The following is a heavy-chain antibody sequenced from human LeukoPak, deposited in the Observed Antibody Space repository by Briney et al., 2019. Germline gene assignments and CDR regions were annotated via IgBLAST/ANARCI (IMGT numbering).Heavy chain of an antibody. CDR2: INPNSGGT. V-gene: IGHV1-2*02. J-gene: IGHJ4*02. Sequence: GASVKVSCKASGYTFTGYYMHWVRQAPGQGLEWMGWINPNSGGTNYAQKFQGRVTMTRDTSISTAYMELSGLRSDDTAVYYCARPNLITRWFGEGVYYFDYWSQGTLVTVSS. D-gene: IGHD3-10*01. CDR1: GYTFTGYY. CDR3: ARPNLITRWFGEGVYYFDY.